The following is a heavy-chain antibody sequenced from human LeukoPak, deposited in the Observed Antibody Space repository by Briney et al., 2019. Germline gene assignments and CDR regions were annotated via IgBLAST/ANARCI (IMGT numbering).Heavy chain of an antibody. CDR2: ISAYNGNT. D-gene: IGHD2-2*01. J-gene: IGHJ4*02. Sequence: GASVKVSSKAFGYTFTSYGISWVRQAPGQGLEWMGWISAYNGNTNYAQKLQGRVTMTTDTSTSTAYMELRSLRSDDTAVYYCARGAALVPAADFDYWGQGTLVTVSS. CDR1: GYTFTSYG. V-gene: IGHV1-18*01. CDR3: ARGAALVPAADFDY.